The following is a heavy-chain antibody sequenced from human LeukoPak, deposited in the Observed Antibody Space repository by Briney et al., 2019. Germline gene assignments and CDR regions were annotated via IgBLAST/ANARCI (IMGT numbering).Heavy chain of an antibody. CDR3: AREANYYDSSGPLDY. J-gene: IGHJ4*02. D-gene: IGHD3-22*01. CDR1: GGTFSSYA. Sequence: SVKVSCKASGGTFSSYAISWVRQAPGQGLEWMGGIIPIFGTANYAQKFQGRVTITADESTSTAYMGLSSLRSEDTAVYYCAREANYYDSSGPLDYWGQGTLVTVSS. V-gene: IGHV1-69*01. CDR2: IIPIFGTA.